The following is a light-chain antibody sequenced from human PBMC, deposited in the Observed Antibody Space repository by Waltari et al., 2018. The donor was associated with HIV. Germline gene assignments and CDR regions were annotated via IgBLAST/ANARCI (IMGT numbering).Light chain of an antibody. Sequence: VLTQSPATLSMSPGDRVTLSCRASQSVKTYLGWYQQKPGQTPRLLIYDVSNRATGIPGRFSGSGFGTDFTLTISSLDPEDFAVYYCQQRNEWPLTFGGGTKLELK. CDR2: DVS. CDR3: QQRNEWPLT. J-gene: IGKJ4*01. V-gene: IGKV3-11*01. CDR1: QSVKTY.